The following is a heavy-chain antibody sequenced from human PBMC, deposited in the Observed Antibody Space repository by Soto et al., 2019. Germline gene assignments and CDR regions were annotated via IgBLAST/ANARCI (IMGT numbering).Heavy chain of an antibody. Sequence: QVQLQESGPGLVKPSETLSLTCTVSGVSITSYYWSWIRQPAGKGREWIGRIYSSGSTNYNPSLKSRVTMSKDTSKNQFSLKLSSVTAADTAVYYCACLYNWNGWSDYWGQGTLVTVSS. J-gene: IGHJ4*02. D-gene: IGHD1-20*01. V-gene: IGHV4-4*07. CDR1: GVSITSYY. CDR3: ACLYNWNGWSDY. CDR2: IYSSGST.